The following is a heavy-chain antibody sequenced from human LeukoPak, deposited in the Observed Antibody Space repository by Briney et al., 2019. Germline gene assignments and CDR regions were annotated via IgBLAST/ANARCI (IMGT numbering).Heavy chain of an antibody. CDR2: IYYSGST. CDR1: GGSISGYY. V-gene: IGHV4-59*01. D-gene: IGHD2-21*01. J-gene: IGHJ3*02. Sequence: PSETLSLTCTVSGGSISGYYWSWIRQPPGKGLEWIGYIYYSGSTNFNPSLKSRVTISADTSKNQFSLKLYSVTAADTAVYYCARVKYCGGDCYAFDIWGQGTMVTVSS. CDR3: ARVKYCGGDCYAFDI.